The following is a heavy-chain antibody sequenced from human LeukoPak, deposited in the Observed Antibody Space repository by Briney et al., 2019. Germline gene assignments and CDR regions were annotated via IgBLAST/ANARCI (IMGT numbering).Heavy chain of an antibody. CDR1: GFGFSTSW. Sequence: PGGSLRLSCAASGFGFSTSWMHWVRQAPGKGLVWVARINGDGSTTNYADSVQGRFTISRDTAKNTLFLQMHSLGAEDTAVYYCIGTGTHSYWGQGTLVTVSS. CDR2: INGDGSTT. D-gene: IGHD3-10*01. V-gene: IGHV3-74*01. CDR3: IGTGTHSY. J-gene: IGHJ4*02.